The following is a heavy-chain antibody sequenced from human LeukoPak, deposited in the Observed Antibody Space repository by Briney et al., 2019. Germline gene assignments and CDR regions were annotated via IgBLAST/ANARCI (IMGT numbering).Heavy chain of an antibody. CDR1: GYTFTSYY. V-gene: IGHV1-46*01. CDR2: INPSGGST. D-gene: IGHD2-2*01. CDR3: ARDLYFAGARGKYCSSTSCYGGY. Sequence: ASVKVSCRASGYTFTSYYMHWVRQAPGQGLEWMGIINPSGGSTSYAQKFQGRVTITADKSTSTAYMELSSLRSEDTAVYYCARDLYFAGARGKYCSSTSCYGGYWGQGTLVTVSS. J-gene: IGHJ4*02.